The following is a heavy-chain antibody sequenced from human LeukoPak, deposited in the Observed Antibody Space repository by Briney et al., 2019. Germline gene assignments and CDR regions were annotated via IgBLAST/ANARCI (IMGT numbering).Heavy chain of an antibody. V-gene: IGHV3-23*01. J-gene: IGHJ4*02. CDR2: ISGSGGST. CDR3: AKGSSGWRYYFDY. Sequence: GGSLRLSCAASGFTFSSYVMSWVRQAPGKGLEWVSAISGSGGSTYYADSVKGRFTISRDNSKNTLYLQMNSLRAEDTAGYNCAKGSSGWRYYFDYWGQGTLVTVSS. D-gene: IGHD6-19*01. CDR1: GFTFSSYV.